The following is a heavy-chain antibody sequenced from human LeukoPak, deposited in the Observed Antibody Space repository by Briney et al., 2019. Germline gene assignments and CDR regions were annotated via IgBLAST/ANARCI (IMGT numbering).Heavy chain of an antibody. Sequence: PGGSLRLSCVASGFTFRNYWMRWVRQAPGKGLEWVANIKRDGSEKYYVDSVKGRFTISRDNAKNSMWLQMNSLRVEDTAVYYCARGGNWYGDWGQGTLVTVSS. CDR3: ARGGNWYGD. J-gene: IGHJ5*02. V-gene: IGHV3-7*01. CDR2: IKRDGSEK. CDR1: GFTFRNYW.